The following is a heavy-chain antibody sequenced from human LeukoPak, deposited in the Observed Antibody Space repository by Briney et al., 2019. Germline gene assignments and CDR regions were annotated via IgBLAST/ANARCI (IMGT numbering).Heavy chain of an antibody. J-gene: IGHJ6*03. Sequence: GGSLRLSCAASGFTFSSYTMNWVRQPPGKGLEWVSNIGTSSTTIYYADSVKGRFTISRDNDKNSLYLQMNSLRADDTAVYYCARFAAGGSYYYYMDVWGKGTTVTVSS. CDR2: IGTSSTTI. V-gene: IGHV3-48*01. CDR1: GFTFSSYT. D-gene: IGHD6-25*01. CDR3: ARFAAGGSYYYYMDV.